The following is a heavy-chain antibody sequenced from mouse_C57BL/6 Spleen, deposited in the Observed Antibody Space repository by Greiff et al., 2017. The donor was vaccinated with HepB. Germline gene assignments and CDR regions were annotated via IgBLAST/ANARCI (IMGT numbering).Heavy chain of an antibody. J-gene: IGHJ3*01. D-gene: IGHD1-1*01. V-gene: IGHV5-4*01. Sequence: EVMLVESGEGLVKPGGSLKLSCAASGFTFSSYAMSWVRQTPEKRLEWVATISDGGSYTYYPDNVKGRFTISRDNAKNNLYLQMSHLKSEDTAMYYCARDRITTVLEGFAYWGQGTLVTVSA. CDR3: ARDRITTVLEGFAY. CDR1: GFTFSSYA. CDR2: ISDGGSYT.